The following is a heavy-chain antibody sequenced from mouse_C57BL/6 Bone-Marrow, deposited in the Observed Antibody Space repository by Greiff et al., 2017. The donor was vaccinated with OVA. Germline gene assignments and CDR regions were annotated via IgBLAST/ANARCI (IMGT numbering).Heavy chain of an antibody. Sequence: EVQLVESGGGLVKPGGSLKLSCAASGFTFSSYAMSWVRQTPEKRLEWVATISGGGSYTYYPDNVKGRFNFSSENAKNNLYLQMSHLKSKDTAMDYCAMGQELRQDDFDYWGQGTTLTVSS. CDR1: GFTFSSYA. J-gene: IGHJ2*01. CDR2: ISGGGSYT. V-gene: IGHV5-4*01. CDR3: AMGQELRQDDFDY. D-gene: IGHD4-1*01.